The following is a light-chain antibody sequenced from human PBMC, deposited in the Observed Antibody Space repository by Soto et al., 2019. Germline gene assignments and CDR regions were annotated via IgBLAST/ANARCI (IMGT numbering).Light chain of an antibody. V-gene: IGLV2-14*01. Sequence: QSVLTQPASVSGSPGQSITISCTGTSSDGGGYNFVSWYQQHPDKAPKLMIYDVTNRPSGVSNRFSGSKSGNTASLTISGLQAEDEADYYCSSYTSISTYVFGTGTKVTVL. J-gene: IGLJ1*01. CDR1: SSDGGGYNF. CDR2: DVT. CDR3: SSYTSISTYV.